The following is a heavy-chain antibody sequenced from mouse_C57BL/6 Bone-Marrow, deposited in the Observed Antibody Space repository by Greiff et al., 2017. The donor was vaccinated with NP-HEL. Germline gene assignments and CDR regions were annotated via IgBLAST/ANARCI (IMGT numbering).Heavy chain of an antibody. Sequence: QVQLQQSGAELVRPGASVKLSCKASGYTFTDYYINWVKQRPGQGLEWIARIYPGSGNTYYNEKFKGKATLTAEKSSSTAYMQLSSLTSEDSAVYFCARWGEYGSDWYFDVWGTGTTVTVSS. CDR2: IYPGSGNT. CDR3: ARWGEYGSDWYFDV. J-gene: IGHJ1*03. V-gene: IGHV1-76*01. D-gene: IGHD1-1*01. CDR1: GYTFTDYY.